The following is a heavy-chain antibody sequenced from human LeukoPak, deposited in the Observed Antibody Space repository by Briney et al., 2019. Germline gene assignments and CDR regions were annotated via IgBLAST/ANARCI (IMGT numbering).Heavy chain of an antibody. J-gene: IGHJ4*02. D-gene: IGHD5-18*01. CDR1: GYTFTGYY. CDR3: ARARYSYGYVDY. Sequence: ASVKVSCKASGYTFTGYYMHWVRQAPGQGLEWMGWINPNSGGTNYAQKFQGRVTMTRDTSISTAYMELSRLRSDDTAVYYCARARYSYGYVDYWGQGTLVTVSS. CDR2: INPNSGGT. V-gene: IGHV1-2*02.